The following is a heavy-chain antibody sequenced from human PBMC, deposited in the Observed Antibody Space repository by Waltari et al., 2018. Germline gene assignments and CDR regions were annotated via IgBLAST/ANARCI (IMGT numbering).Heavy chain of an antibody. CDR2: IYSCGSI. J-gene: IGHJ6*02. CDR3: ARERPVVYYGMDV. Sequence: EVQLVESGGGLIQPGESLRLSCAASGFRVSSNYMSWVRQVPGKGLECVSVIYSCGSIYYADSVKGRFSISRDNSKNTLYLQMNSLRDEDSAIYYCARERPVVYYGMDVWGRGTTVTVSS. D-gene: IGHD2-2*01. CDR1: GFRVSSNY. V-gene: IGHV3-53*01.